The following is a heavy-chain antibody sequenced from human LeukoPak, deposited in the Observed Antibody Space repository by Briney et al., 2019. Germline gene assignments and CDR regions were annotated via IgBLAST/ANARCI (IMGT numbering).Heavy chain of an antibody. CDR1: GFTFSSYS. Sequence: PGGSLRLSCAASGFTFSSYSMNWVRQAPGKGLEWVSSISSSSSYIYYADSVKGRFTISRDNAKNSLYLQMNSLRAEDTAVYYCARVSSGYYPRTDYWGQGTLVTVSS. D-gene: IGHD3-22*01. CDR3: ARVSSGYYPRTDY. V-gene: IGHV3-21*01. J-gene: IGHJ4*02. CDR2: ISSSSSYI.